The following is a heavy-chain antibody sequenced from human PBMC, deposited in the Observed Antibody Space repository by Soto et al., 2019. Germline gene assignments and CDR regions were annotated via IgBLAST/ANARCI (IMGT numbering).Heavy chain of an antibody. CDR2: IYHSGST. J-gene: IGHJ4*02. CDR3: ARGGDYGSGSYYHNFDY. D-gene: IGHD3-10*01. CDR1: GGSISSGGYS. V-gene: IGHV4-30-2*01. Sequence: SETLSLTCAVSGGSISSGGYSWSWIRQPPGKGLEWIGYIYHSGSTYYNPSLKSRVTISADRSKNQFSLKLSSVTAADTAVYYCARGGDYGSGSYYHNFDYWGQGTLVTVSS.